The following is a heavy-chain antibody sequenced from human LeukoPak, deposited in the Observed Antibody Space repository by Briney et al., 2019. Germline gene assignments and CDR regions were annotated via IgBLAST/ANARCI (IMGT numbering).Heavy chain of an antibody. CDR2: VSSSSGHI. CDR1: RFSFSGYS. V-gene: IGHV3-21*01. CDR3: ARDLAHDY. Sequence: KPGGSLRLSCAASRFSFSGYSMNWVRQAPGKGLGWVSSVSSSSGHIYYADSVKGRFTISRDNAKNSLYLQMNTLRAEDTAVYYCARDLAHDYWGQGTLVTVSS. J-gene: IGHJ4*02.